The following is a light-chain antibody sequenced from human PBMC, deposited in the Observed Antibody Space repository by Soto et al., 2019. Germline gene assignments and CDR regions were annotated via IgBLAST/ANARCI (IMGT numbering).Light chain of an antibody. CDR2: SNN. J-gene: IGLJ2*01. CDR3: AAGDDSLNGVV. V-gene: IGLV1-44*01. CDR1: SSNIGSNT. Sequence: QFVLTQPPSASGTPGQRVTISCSGSSSNIGSNTVNWYQQLPGTAPKLLIYSNNQRPSGVPDRFSGSKSGTSASLAISGLQSEDEADYYCAAGDDSLNGVVFGGGTKLTVL.